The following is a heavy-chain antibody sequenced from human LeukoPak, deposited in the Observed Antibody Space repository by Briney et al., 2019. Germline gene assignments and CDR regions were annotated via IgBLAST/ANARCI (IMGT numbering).Heavy chain of an antibody. V-gene: IGHV1-18*01. CDR2: ISAYNGNT. J-gene: IGHJ5*02. D-gene: IGHD2-21*02. Sequence: ASVKVSCKASGYTFTSYGISWVRQAPGQGLEWMGWISAYNGNTNYAQKLQGRVTMTTDTSTSTAYMELRSLRSDDTAVYYWARGEVVVVTANNWFDPWGQGPRVTVPS. CDR1: GYTFTSYG. CDR3: ARGEVVVVTANNWFDP.